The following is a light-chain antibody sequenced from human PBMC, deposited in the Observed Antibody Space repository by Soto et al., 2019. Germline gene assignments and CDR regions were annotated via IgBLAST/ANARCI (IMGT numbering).Light chain of an antibody. CDR2: GAS. V-gene: IGKV3-20*01. Sequence: EVVLTQSPGTLSLSPGERATLSCRASKSVTNNYLAWYQQRPGLAPRLLIYGASTRTAGIPDRFTGSGSGTDFTLTISRLEPEDFAVYYCQQYGTSRTFGQGTKVDI. CDR1: KSVTNNY. J-gene: IGKJ1*01. CDR3: QQYGTSRT.